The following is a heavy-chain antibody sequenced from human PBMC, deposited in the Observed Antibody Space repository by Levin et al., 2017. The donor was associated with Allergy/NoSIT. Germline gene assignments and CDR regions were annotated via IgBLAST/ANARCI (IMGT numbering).Heavy chain of an antibody. D-gene: IGHD2/OR15-2a*01. CDR1: GDSISNDNYY. CDR3: AGEPNSPYYYYYGLDV. CDR2: VYYTGSA. Sequence: SETLSLTCTVSGDSISNDNYYWAWIRQPPGKGLEWIGSVYYTGSAYYNPSLKTRLTMSVDTSKNQFSLRFNSVTAADTAIYDCAGEPNSPYYYYYGLDVWGQGTAVTVSS. V-gene: IGHV4-39*07. J-gene: IGHJ6*02.